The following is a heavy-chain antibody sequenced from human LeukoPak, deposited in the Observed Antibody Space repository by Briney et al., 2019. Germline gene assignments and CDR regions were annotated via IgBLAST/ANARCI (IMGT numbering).Heavy chain of an antibody. V-gene: IGHV3-49*04. D-gene: IGHD5-12*01. CDR3: TTYDPSDYYGMDV. Sequence: GGSLRLSCAASGFTFTTYSMNWVRQAPGKGLEWVGFIRSKAYGGTTEYAASVKGRFTISRDDSKSIACLQMNSLKTEDTAVYYCTTYDPSDYYGMDVWGQGTTVTVSS. CDR1: GFTFTTYS. J-gene: IGHJ6*02. CDR2: IRSKAYGGTT.